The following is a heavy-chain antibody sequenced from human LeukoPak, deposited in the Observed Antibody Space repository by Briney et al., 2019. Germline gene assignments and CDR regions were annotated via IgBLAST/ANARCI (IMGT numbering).Heavy chain of an antibody. V-gene: IGHV1-8*03. D-gene: IGHD5-18*01. Sequence: ASVKVSCKASGYTFTSYDINWVRQATGQGLEWMGWMNPNSGNTGYAQKFQGRVTITRNTSISTAYMELSSLRSEDTAVYYCAREKSGYSYGYNYYYMDVWGKGTTVTVSS. J-gene: IGHJ6*03. CDR3: AREKSGYSYGYNYYYMDV. CDR2: MNPNSGNT. CDR1: GYTFTSYD.